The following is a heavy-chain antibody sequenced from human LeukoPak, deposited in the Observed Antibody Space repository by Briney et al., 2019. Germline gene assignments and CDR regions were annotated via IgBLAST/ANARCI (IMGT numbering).Heavy chain of an antibody. Sequence: SETLSLTCTVSGGSISSRSYYWGWIRQPPGKGLEWIGSIYYSGSTYYDPSLKSRVTISVDTSKNQFSLKLSSVTAADTAVYYCARHAGGYYDSSNWFDPWGQGTLVTVSS. J-gene: IGHJ5*02. D-gene: IGHD3-22*01. CDR3: ARHAGGYYDSSNWFDP. CDR2: IYYSGST. V-gene: IGHV4-39*01. CDR1: GGSISSRSYY.